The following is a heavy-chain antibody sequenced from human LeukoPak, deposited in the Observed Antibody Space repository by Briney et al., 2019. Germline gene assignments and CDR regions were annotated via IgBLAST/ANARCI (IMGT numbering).Heavy chain of an antibody. CDR1: GFTFSSYA. Sequence: GGSLRLSCAASGFTFSSYAMSWVRQAPGKGLEWVSAISGSGGSAYYADSVKGRFTISRDNSKNTRYLQMNSLSAEDTAVYYCAKYDYGDYFFDYWGQGTLVTVSS. CDR3: AKYDYGDYFFDY. V-gene: IGHV3-23*01. D-gene: IGHD4-17*01. J-gene: IGHJ4*02. CDR2: ISGSGGSA.